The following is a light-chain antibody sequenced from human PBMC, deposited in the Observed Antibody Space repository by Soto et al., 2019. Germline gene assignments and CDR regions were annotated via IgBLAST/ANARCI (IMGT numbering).Light chain of an antibody. V-gene: IGLV1-40*01. CDR2: GNS. CDR1: SSNIGAGYD. Sequence: QSVLTQPPSGSGAPGQRVTISCTWSSSNIGAGYDVHWYQQLPGTAPKLLIYGNSNRPSGVPDRFSGSKSGTSASLAITGLQAEDEADYYCQSYASSLSGSVFGGGTKLTVL. J-gene: IGLJ2*01. CDR3: QSYASSLSGSV.